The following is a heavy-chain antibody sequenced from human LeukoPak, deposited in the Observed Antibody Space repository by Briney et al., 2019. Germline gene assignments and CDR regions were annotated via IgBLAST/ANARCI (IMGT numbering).Heavy chain of an antibody. V-gene: IGHV3-30*02. CDR1: GFTFSSNG. CDR3: ARGGSYLSAFDI. J-gene: IGHJ3*02. CDR2: IQYDGSKK. D-gene: IGHD1-26*01. Sequence: GGSLRLSCVASGFTFSSNGMHWVRQAPGKGLEWVTFIQYDGSKKYYADSVKGRFTISRDNSKNTLYLQMNSLRAEDTAVYYCARGGSYLSAFDIWAKGQWSPSLQ.